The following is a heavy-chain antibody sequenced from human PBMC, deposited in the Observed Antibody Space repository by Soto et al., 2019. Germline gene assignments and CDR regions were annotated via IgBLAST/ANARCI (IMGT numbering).Heavy chain of an antibody. CDR1: GGSLSGGSYF. Sequence: PSETLSLTCTVSGGSLSGGSYFWSWIRQHPGKGLEWIGYIQYSGNTYYNPSLKSRVAISVDTSKDQFSLSLRSVTAADTAVFYCARGVSKMSPAYNQRPPYYFDYWCQGTLVTVSS. D-gene: IGHD1-1*01. J-gene: IGHJ4*02. V-gene: IGHV4-31*03. CDR2: IQYSGNT. CDR3: ARGVSKMSPAYNQRPPYYFDY.